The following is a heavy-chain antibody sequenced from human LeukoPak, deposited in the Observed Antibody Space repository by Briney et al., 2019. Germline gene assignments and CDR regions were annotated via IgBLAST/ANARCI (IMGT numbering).Heavy chain of an antibody. CDR3: VRGAVAGKKSDWFDP. Sequence: ASVKVSCKASGYTFTNYGVTWVRQAPGQGLEWMGWISTYNGNTNYAQKLQGRVTMTTDTSTSTAYMEVRSLRSDDTAVYYCVRGAVAGKKSDWFDPWGQGTLVTVSS. CDR1: GYTFTNYG. CDR2: ISTYNGNT. V-gene: IGHV1-18*01. D-gene: IGHD6-19*01. J-gene: IGHJ5*02.